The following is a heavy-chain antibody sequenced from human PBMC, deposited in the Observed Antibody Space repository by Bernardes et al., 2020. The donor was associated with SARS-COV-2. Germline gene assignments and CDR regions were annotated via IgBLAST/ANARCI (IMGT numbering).Heavy chain of an antibody. V-gene: IGHV1-2*02. CDR3: AKVGGDGYNYAFDI. CDR2: INPNSGGT. Sequence: VKVSCKASGYTFTGYYIHWVRQAPGQGLEWMGWINPNSGGTNYAQKFQGRVTMTRDTSISTAYMELSSLRSDDTAVYYCAKVGGDGYNYAFDIWGQGTMVTVSS. D-gene: IGHD5-12*01. J-gene: IGHJ3*02. CDR1: GYTFTGYY.